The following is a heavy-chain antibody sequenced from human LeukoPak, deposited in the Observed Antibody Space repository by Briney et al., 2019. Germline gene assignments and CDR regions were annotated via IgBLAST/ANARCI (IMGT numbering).Heavy chain of an antibody. CDR3: ARRQYDFWSGYYKPSVPNWFDP. CDR1: GFTFSSYW. J-gene: IGHJ5*02. CDR2: IKQDGSEK. Sequence: GGSLRLSCAASGFTFSSYWMSWVRQAPGKGLEWVANIKQDGSEKYYVDPVKGRFTISRDNAKNSLYLQMNSLRAEDTAVYYCARRQYDFWSGYYKPSVPNWFDPWGQGTLVTVSS. D-gene: IGHD3-3*01. V-gene: IGHV3-7*01.